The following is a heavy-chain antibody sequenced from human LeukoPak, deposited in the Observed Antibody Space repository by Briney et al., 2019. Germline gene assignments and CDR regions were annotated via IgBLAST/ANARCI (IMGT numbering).Heavy chain of an antibody. CDR1: GFTFGDYA. D-gene: IGHD2-15*01. J-gene: IGHJ4*02. V-gene: IGHV3-49*03. Sequence: GGSLRLSCTASGFTFGDYAMSWFRQAPEKGLEWVGFIRSKAYGGTTEYAASVKGRFTISRDDSKSIAYLQMNSLKSEDTAVYYCTRGKGDQGWYWGQGTLVTVSS. CDR2: IRSKAYGGTT. CDR3: TRGKGDQGWY.